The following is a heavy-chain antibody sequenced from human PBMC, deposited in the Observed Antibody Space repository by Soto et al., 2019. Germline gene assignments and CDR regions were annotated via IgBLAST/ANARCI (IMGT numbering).Heavy chain of an antibody. CDR3: ATKLGENPASPFDA. D-gene: IGHD3-16*01. J-gene: IGHJ4*02. CDR2: IIPPFGTA. CDR1: GVTFSSET. Sequence: QVQLVQSGADVKKPGSSVKVSCQASGVTFSSETLGWVRRAPGQGLEWVGGIIPPFGTASYALKIQGRVTIAAAQSTSTIYMELSILRSDATAVYFCATKLGENPASPFDAWGQGPLVTASS. V-gene: IGHV1-69*01.